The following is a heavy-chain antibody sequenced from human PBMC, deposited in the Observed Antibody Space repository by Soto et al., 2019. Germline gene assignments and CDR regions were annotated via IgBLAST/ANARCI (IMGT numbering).Heavy chain of an antibody. Sequence: QVQLVQSGAEVKKPGASVKVSCKASGYTFSDHDINWVRQASGQGPEWLGWMHPNSGVTGYAQNFQGRVTMTRDTSKRTAYIELSSLRSEDTAVYYCARVGGNWTGDYFDFGGQGTLVTVSS. CDR1: GYTFSDHD. CDR2: MHPNSGVT. D-gene: IGHD1-1*01. J-gene: IGHJ4*02. V-gene: IGHV1-8*01. CDR3: ARVGGNWTGDYFDF.